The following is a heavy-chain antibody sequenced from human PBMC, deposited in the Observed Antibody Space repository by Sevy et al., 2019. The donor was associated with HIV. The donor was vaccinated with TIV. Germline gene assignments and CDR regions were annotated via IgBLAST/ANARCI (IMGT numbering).Heavy chain of an antibody. D-gene: IGHD3-3*01. Sequence: GGSLRLSCAASGFTFSSHWMFWVRQAPGKGLVWVSHINIHGTITNYADSVKGRFAISRDNTKNTIYLQMNSLRAEDTAVYYCARGQLLQFVECPSYGLDVWGQGTTVTVSS. CDR3: ARGQLLQFVECPSYGLDV. J-gene: IGHJ6*02. CDR2: INIHGTIT. CDR1: GFTFSSHW. V-gene: IGHV3-74*01.